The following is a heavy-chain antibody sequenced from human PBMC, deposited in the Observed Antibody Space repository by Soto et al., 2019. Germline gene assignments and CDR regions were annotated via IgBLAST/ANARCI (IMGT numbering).Heavy chain of an antibody. D-gene: IGHD2-2*02. Sequence: SETLSLTCTVSGGSISSYYWSWIRQPPGKGLEWIGYIYYSGSTNYNPSLKSRVTISVDTSKNQFSLKLSSVTAADTAVYYCAREYCSSTSCYIGPWGQGTLVTVSS. CDR1: GGSISSYY. CDR2: IYYSGST. V-gene: IGHV4-59*08. J-gene: IGHJ5*02. CDR3: AREYCSSTSCYIGP.